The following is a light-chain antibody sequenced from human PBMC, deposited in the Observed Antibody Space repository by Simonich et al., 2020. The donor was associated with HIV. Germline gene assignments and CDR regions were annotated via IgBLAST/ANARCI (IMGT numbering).Light chain of an antibody. Sequence: DIVMTQSPDSLAVSLGERATINCKSSQSVVYSSNNKNYLAWYHQKPGQPPKLLIYWASTRESGVPDLFRGGGSGTDFTLTISSLRTEDVAVYYCKKYYGTPLTFGGGTRVEIK. V-gene: IGKV4-1*01. CDR3: KKYYGTPLT. CDR1: QSVVYSSNNKNY. J-gene: IGKJ4*01. CDR2: WAS.